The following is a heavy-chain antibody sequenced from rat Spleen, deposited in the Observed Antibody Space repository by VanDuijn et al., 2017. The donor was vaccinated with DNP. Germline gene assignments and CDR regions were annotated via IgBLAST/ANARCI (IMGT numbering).Heavy chain of an antibody. CDR1: GFTFSNYD. J-gene: IGHJ4*01. CDR3: ARRMYTTDYYYFYYAMDA. D-gene: IGHD1-6*01. V-gene: IGHV5S13*01. Sequence: EVQLVESGGGLVQPGRSLKLSCAASGFTFSNYDMAWVRQAPTKGLEWFASISTSGGSTYYRDSVKGRFPVSRDNAKNTLYLQMDSLRSEDTATYYCARRMYTTDYYYFYYAMDAWGQGTSVTVSS. CDR2: ISTSGGST.